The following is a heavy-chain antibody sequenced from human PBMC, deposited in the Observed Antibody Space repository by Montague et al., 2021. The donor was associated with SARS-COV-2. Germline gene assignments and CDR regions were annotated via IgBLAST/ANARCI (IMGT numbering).Heavy chain of an antibody. CDR3: AKGGVIFWFGDGKSHFDY. D-gene: IGHD3-10*01. CDR2: ISYEGSKK. Sequence: SLRLSCAASGFTFNNYGMHWVRQAPGKGLEWLAVISYEGSKKHYADSLRGRFTISRDNSENTLYLQMNSLRTEDTAVYYCAKGGVIFWFGDGKSHFDYWGQGAHVTVSS. J-gene: IGHJ4*02. CDR1: GFTFNNYG. V-gene: IGHV3-30*18.